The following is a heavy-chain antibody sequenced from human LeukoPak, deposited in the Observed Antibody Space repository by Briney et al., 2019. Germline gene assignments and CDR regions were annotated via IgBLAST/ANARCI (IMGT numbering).Heavy chain of an antibody. CDR1: GFTFSSYD. CDR3: ARDSGSTHNWFDP. J-gene: IGHJ5*02. Sequence: GGSLRLSCAASGFTFSSYDMHWVRQGPGKGLEWLAVIRYDGGTKFYADSVKGRFTISRDSSKNTMYLQMNSLRVEDTAVYYCARDSGSTHNWFDPWGQGTLVTVSS. D-gene: IGHD2-2*01. V-gene: IGHV3-33*01. CDR2: IRYDGGTK.